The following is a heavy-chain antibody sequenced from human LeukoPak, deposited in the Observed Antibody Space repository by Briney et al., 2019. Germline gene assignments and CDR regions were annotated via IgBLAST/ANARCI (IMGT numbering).Heavy chain of an antibody. CDR2: IIPIFGTA. CDR1: GGTFSSYA. J-gene: IGHJ5*02. V-gene: IGHV1-69*13. Sequence: SVKVSCKASGGTFSSYAISWVRQAPGQELEWMGGIIPIFGTANYAQKFQGRVTITADESTSTAYMELSSLRSEDTAVYYCARGETTVVTNWFDPWGQGTLVTVSS. D-gene: IGHD4-23*01. CDR3: ARGETTVVTNWFDP.